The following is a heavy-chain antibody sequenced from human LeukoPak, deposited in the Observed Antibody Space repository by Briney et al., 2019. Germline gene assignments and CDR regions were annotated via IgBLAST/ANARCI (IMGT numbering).Heavy chain of an antibody. V-gene: IGHV1-2*02. D-gene: IGHD4-23*01. CDR1: GGTFSSYA. CDR2: INPNSGGT. J-gene: IGHJ6*03. Sequence: ASVKVSCKASGGTFSSYAISWVRQAPGQGLEWMGWINPNSGGTNYAQKFQGRVTMTRDTSISTAYMELSRLRSDDTAVYYCARGGWYGGSYYYYMDVWGKGTTVTVSS. CDR3: ARGGWYGGSYYYYMDV.